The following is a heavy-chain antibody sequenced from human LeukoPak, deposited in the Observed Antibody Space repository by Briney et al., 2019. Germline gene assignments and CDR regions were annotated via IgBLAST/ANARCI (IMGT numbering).Heavy chain of an antibody. Sequence: ASVKVSCKASGGTFSSYAISWVRQAPGQGLEWMGRIIPVFGIANYAQKFQGRVTITADKSTSTAYMELSSLRSEDTAVYYCARGRIAAAGSWFDPWGQGTLVTVSS. CDR3: ARGRIAAAGSWFDP. CDR2: IIPVFGIA. V-gene: IGHV1-69*04. CDR1: GGTFSSYA. J-gene: IGHJ5*02. D-gene: IGHD6-13*01.